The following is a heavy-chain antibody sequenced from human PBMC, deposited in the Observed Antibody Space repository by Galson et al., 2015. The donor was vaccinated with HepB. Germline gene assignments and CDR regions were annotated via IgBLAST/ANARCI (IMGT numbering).Heavy chain of an antibody. CDR3: TRQIFGVVGRVNYNWLDP. CDR2: VRSRVNSYAT. J-gene: IGHJ5*02. D-gene: IGHD3-3*01. V-gene: IGHV3-73*01. CDR1: GFTFSDSA. Sequence: SLRLSCAASGFTFSDSALHWVRQAPGKGLEWVGRVRSRVNSYATAFAASVKGRFTISRDDSKNTAHLQMDSLKTEDTAVYYCTRQIFGVVGRVNYNWLDPWGQGTLVTVSS.